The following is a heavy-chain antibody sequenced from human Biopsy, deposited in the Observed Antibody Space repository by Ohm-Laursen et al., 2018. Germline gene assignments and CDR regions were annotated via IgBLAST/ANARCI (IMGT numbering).Heavy chain of an antibody. CDR2: IYNTETT. Sequence: SETLSFTCTVSGGSISSSTTYYWAWLRQPPGKGLEWIGSIYNTETTFYNPSLKSRVTISVDTSTNQFSLKVSPVTAADTALYFCARHPTGFWFDPWGHGTLVTVSS. J-gene: IGHJ5*02. CDR1: GGSISSSTTYY. V-gene: IGHV4-39*01. CDR3: ARHPTGFWFDP.